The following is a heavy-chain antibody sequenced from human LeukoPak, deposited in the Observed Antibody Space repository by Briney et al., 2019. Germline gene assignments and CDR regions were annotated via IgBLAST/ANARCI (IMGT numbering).Heavy chain of an antibody. CDR1: GFNFANHA. J-gene: IGHJ4*02. V-gene: IGHV3-23*01. CDR2: ISGGGDIT. Sequence: GGSLRLSCAASGFNFANHAMSWVRQTAGKGLEWGSAISGGGDITYYADSVKGRFTISRDNSKDTLFLQMHSLRPGDTAVYYCVREDTPATANYWGQGTLVTISS. D-gene: IGHD2-21*02. CDR3: VREDTPATANY.